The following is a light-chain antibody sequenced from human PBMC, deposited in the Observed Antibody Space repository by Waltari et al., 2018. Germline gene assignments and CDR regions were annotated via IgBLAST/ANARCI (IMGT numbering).Light chain of an antibody. CDR1: QNVLYNSDNKNY. CDR2: WAS. CDR3: QQYYGTPPT. Sequence: DIVMTQSPDSLSVSLGERATIHFKSRQNVLYNSDNKNYLAWYQQKPGQPPKLLIYWASTRESGVPDRFSGSGSGTDFTLTISSLQAEDVAVYYCQQYYGTPPTFGQGTKVEIK. J-gene: IGKJ1*01. V-gene: IGKV4-1*01.